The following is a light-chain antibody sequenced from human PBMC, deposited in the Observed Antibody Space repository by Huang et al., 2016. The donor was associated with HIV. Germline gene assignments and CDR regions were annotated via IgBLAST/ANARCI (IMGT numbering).Light chain of an antibody. CDR3: QQYDNWPLT. Sequence: ERVMTQSPATLSVAPGERVTLSCRASHSVSSNLAWYQQKPGPAPRRLIHGASTRATGIPARFSGSGSGTEFTLAISSLQSEDSGVYFCQQYDNWPLTFGQGTRLEIK. J-gene: IGKJ5*01. V-gene: IGKV3-15*01. CDR2: GAS. CDR1: HSVSSN.